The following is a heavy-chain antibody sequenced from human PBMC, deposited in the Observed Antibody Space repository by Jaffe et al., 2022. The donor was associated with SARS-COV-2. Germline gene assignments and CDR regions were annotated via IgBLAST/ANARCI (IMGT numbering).Heavy chain of an antibody. V-gene: IGHV3-33*01. CDR2: IWYDGSNK. Sequence: QVQLVESGGGVVQPGRSLRLSCAASGFTFSSYGMHWVRQAPGKGLEWVAVIWYDGSNKYYADSVKGRFTISRDNSKNTLYLQMNSLRAEDTAVYYCARDGNQLLPYYYGMDVWGQGTTVTVSS. D-gene: IGHD2-2*01. J-gene: IGHJ6*02. CDR1: GFTFSSYG. CDR3: ARDGNQLLPYYYGMDV.